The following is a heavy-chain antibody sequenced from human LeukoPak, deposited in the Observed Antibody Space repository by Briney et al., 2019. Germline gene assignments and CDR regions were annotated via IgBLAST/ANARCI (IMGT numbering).Heavy chain of an antibody. CDR3: AKDSHWILFDD. J-gene: IGHJ4*02. CDR2: IGGSGTRT. CDR1: GFTFTTYG. D-gene: IGHD2-2*03. V-gene: IGHV3-23*01. Sequence: GRSLRLSCSASGFTFTTYGMNWVRQAPGKGLEWVSGIGGSGTRTYYADSVKGRFTISRDNSKNTLYLLMNSLRDEDTAVYYCAKDSHWILFDDWGQGTLVTVSS.